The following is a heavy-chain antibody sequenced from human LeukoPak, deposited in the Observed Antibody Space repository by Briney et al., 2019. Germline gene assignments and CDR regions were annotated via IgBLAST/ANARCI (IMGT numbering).Heavy chain of an antibody. V-gene: IGHV1-2*02. Sequence: GASVKVSCKASGYTFTGYYMHWVRQAPGQGLEWMGWINPNSGGTNYAQKFQGRVTMTRDTSISTAYMELSRLRSDDTAVYYCARVEVGFGELLSKIYYFDYWGQGTLVTVSS. CDR3: ARVEVGFGELLSKIYYFDY. CDR2: INPNSGGT. D-gene: IGHD3-10*01. J-gene: IGHJ4*02. CDR1: GYTFTGYY.